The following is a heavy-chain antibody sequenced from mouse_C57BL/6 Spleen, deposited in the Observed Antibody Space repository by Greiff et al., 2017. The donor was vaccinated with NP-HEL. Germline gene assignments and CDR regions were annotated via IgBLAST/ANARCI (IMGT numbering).Heavy chain of an antibody. CDR1: GYTFTDYE. CDR2: IDPETGGT. V-gene: IGHV1-15*01. CDR3: TRTYYYGSTDY. J-gene: IGHJ2*01. Sequence: QVHVKQSGAELVRPGASVTLSCKASGYTFTDYEMHWVKQTPVHGLEWIGAIDPETGGTAYNQKFKGKAILTADKSSSTAYMELRSLTSEDSAVYYCTRTYYYGSTDYWGQGTTLTVSS. D-gene: IGHD1-1*01.